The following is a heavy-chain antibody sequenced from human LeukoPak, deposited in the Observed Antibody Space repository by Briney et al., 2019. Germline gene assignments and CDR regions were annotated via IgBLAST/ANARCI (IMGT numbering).Heavy chain of an antibody. V-gene: IGHV3-7*01. J-gene: IGHJ4*02. D-gene: IGHD5-24*01. Sequence: GSLRLSCAASGFTFNSDWMSWVRQAPGKGLEWVAHIKQEGSEKYYVDSVKGRFTISRDSAKNSLFLQMNRLRAEDTAVYYCARGRVGYNTPGFAWGGQGTLVTVSS. CDR1: GFTFNSDW. CDR3: ARGRVGYNTPGFAW. CDR2: IKQEGSEK.